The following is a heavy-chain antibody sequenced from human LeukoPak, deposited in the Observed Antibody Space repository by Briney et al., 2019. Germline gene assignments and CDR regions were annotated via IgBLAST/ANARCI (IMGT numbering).Heavy chain of an antibody. J-gene: IGHJ3*02. CDR1: GFTFSSYS. CDR2: ISSSSSYI. V-gene: IGHV3-21*01. CDR3: ARDQSIVLMVYARVAFDI. D-gene: IGHD2-8*01. Sequence: GGSLRLSCAASGFTFSSYSMNWVRQAPGKGLEWVSSISSSSSYIYYADSVEGRFTISRDNAKNSLYLQMNSLRAEDTAVYYCARDQSIVLMVYARVAFDIWGRGTMVTVSS.